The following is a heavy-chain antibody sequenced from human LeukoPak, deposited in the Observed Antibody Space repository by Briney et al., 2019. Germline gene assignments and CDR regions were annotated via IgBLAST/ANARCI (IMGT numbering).Heavy chain of an antibody. D-gene: IGHD6-19*01. CDR2: TYYRSKWYN. CDR3: AREAGIAVAAKRSSFRDKYYFDY. Sequence: SQTLSLTCAISGDSVSSNSAAWNWIRQSPSRGLEWLGRTYYRSKWYNDYAVSVKSRITINPDTSKNQFSLQLNSVTPEDTAVYYCAREAGIAVAAKRSSFRDKYYFDYWGQGTLVTVSS. CDR1: GDSVSSNSAA. J-gene: IGHJ4*02. V-gene: IGHV6-1*01.